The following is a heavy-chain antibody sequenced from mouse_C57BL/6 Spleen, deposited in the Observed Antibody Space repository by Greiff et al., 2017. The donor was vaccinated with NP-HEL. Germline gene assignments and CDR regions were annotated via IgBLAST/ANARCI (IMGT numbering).Heavy chain of an antibody. V-gene: IGHV1-55*01. CDR1: GYTFTSYW. Sequence: VQLQQPGAELVKPGASVKMSCKASGYTFTSYWITWVKQRPGQGLEWIGDIYPGSGSTNYNEKFKSKATLTVDTSSSTAYMQLSSLTSEDSAVYYCARKGITTVVAYYFDYWGQGTTLTVSS. CDR3: ARKGITTVVAYYFDY. D-gene: IGHD1-1*01. CDR2: IYPGSGST. J-gene: IGHJ2*01.